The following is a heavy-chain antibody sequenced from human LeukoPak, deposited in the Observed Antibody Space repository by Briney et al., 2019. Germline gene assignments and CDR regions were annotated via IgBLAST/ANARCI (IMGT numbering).Heavy chain of an antibody. CDR3: ARVIAPAEPTFDY. CDR2: ISYSVST. J-gene: IGHJ4*02. D-gene: IGHD6-13*01. V-gene: IGHV4-61*01. Sequence: SETLSLTCTVSGGSVSSGSYSWSWIRQPPGKRLEWIGYISYSVSTNYNPSLKSRVIISVDTSKNQFSLKLSSVTAADTAVYYCARVIAPAEPTFDYWGQGTLVTVSS. CDR1: GGSVSSGSYS.